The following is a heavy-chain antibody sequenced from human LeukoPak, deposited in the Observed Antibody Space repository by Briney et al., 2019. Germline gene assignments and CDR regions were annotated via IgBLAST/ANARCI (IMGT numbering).Heavy chain of an antibody. J-gene: IGHJ6*03. CDR1: GFTFSSYA. D-gene: IGHD2-2*01. V-gene: IGHV3-64*01. CDR2: ISSNGGST. Sequence: GGSLRLSCAASGFTFSSYAMHWVRQAPGKGLEYVSAISSNGGSTYYANSVKGRFTISRDNSKNTLYLQMGSLRAEDMAVYYCARELAPADHYYMDVWGKGTTVTVSS. CDR3: ARELAPADHYYMDV.